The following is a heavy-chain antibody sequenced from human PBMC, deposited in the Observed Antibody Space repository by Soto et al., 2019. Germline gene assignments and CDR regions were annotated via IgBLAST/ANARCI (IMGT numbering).Heavy chain of an antibody. CDR3: ARSSGGNFGIIIEGSNVFEP. V-gene: IGHV1-46*01. Sequence: ASVKVSCKAPGDTFTSYYLNWVRQAPGQGLEWMGVINPHGGSTKYAQKFQGRDTMTRDTSRGTVYMELRSLRSDDTAIYYCARSSGGNFGIIIEGSNVFEPWGQGTLVTVSS. D-gene: IGHD3-3*01. CDR2: INPHGGST. J-gene: IGHJ5*02. CDR1: GDTFTSYY.